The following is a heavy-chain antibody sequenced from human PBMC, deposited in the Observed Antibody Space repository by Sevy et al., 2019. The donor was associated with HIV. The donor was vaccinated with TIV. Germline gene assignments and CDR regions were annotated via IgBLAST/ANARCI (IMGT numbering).Heavy chain of an antibody. J-gene: IGHJ3*02. CDR3: AREQGPFDAFDI. CDR1: GFILSNYG. V-gene: IGHV3-33*01. Sequence: GGSLRPSCAASGFILSNYGMHWVRQAPGKGLEWVAVIWRDGTNKFYADSVKGRFTFSRDDSKSTLFLQMNSLRADDTAIYYCAREQGPFDAFDIWGQGTMVTVSS. CDR2: IWRDGTNK.